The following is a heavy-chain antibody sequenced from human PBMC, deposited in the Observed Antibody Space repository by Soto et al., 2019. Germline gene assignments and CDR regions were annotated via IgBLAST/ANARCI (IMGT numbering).Heavy chain of an antibody. CDR1: GGIFNTYA. J-gene: IGHJ4*02. V-gene: IGHV1-69*01. D-gene: IGHD2-15*01. CDR2: IIPIFGTA. Sequence: QVQLVQSGAEVKKPGSSVKVSCKASGGIFNTYALSWVRQAPGQGLEWMGGIIPIFGTANYAQKFQGSVTITADESTNTTYMELSSLRSDDTAVYYCAISRYCSGGDCTTQSLYYFDYWGQGTVVTVSS. CDR3: AISRYCSGGDCTTQSLYYFDY.